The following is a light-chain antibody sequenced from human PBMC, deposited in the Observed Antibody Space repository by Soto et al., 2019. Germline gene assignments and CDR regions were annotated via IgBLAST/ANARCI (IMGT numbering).Light chain of an antibody. CDR1: SSDVGGYNY. Sequence: QLVLTQPRSVSGSPGQSVTISCTGTSSDVGGYNYVSWHQQHSGKAPKLMIYDINKRSAGVPDRFSGSKSGNTATLTISGLQAEDEADYYCCSYAGTYNFYVFGSGTKLTVL. CDR3: CSYAGTYNFYV. V-gene: IGLV2-11*01. J-gene: IGLJ1*01. CDR2: DIN.